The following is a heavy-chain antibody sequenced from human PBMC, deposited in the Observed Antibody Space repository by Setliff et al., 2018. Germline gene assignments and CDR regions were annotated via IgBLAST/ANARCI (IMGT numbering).Heavy chain of an antibody. CDR2: INKDGDGT. Sequence: PGGSLRLSCEASGFSFNNYWMYWVRQVPGKGLVWVSGINKDGDGTRYADSVKGRFTISRDNSKNTLYLQMNSLRAEDTAVYYCARDPGWFGELKDYYYGMDVWGQGTTVTVSS. CDR1: GFSFNNYW. CDR3: ARDPGWFGELKDYYYGMDV. J-gene: IGHJ6*02. V-gene: IGHV3-74*01. D-gene: IGHD3-10*01.